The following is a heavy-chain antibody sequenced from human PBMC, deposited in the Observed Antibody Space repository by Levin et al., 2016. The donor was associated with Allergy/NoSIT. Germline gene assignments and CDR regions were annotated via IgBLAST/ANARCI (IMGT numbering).Heavy chain of an antibody. J-gene: IGHJ6*02. D-gene: IGHD3-10*01. Sequence: WVRQAPGQGLEWMGGIIPIFGTANYAQKFQGRVTITADESTSTAYMELSSLRSEDTAVYYCARDQYYGSGSLYGMDVWGQGTTVTVSS. CDR3: ARDQYYGSGSLYGMDV. V-gene: IGHV1-69*01. CDR2: IIPIFGTA.